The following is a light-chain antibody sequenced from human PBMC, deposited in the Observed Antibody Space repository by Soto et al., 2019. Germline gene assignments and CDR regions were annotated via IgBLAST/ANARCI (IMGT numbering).Light chain of an antibody. Sequence: EIALTQSPATLSLTPGERATLSCRASQSVSNYLAWYQHKRGQAPRLLIYDASNRATGIPARFSGSGSGTDFTLIISSLEPEDCAVYYCQQGSNWKFGQGTKVEIK. J-gene: IGKJ1*01. CDR2: DAS. CDR3: QQGSNWK. V-gene: IGKV3-11*01. CDR1: QSVSNY.